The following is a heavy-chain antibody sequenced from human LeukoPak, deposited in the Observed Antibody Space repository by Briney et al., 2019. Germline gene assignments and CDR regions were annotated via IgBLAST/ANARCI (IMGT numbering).Heavy chain of an antibody. CDR1: GFTFSNYA. D-gene: IGHD2-21*01. CDR3: ARDLESYCGGDCYFDFDY. Sequence: PGGSLRLSCAASGFTFSNYAMNWVRQAPGKGLEWVSIISGGGVTTYYADSVKGRFTISRDNSKNTLYLQMNSLRAEDTAVYYCARDLESYCGGDCYFDFDYWGQGTLVTVSS. J-gene: IGHJ4*02. V-gene: IGHV3-23*01. CDR2: ISGGGVTT.